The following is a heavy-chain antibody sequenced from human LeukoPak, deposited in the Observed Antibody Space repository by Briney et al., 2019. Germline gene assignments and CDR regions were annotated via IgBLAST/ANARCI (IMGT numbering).Heavy chain of an antibody. J-gene: IGHJ4*02. CDR3: ARGGLESPWSGYNAPDF. V-gene: IGHV3-64*02. CDR2: INAGGGST. D-gene: IGHD3-3*01. CDR1: GFIFSNFD. Sequence: GGPLRLPCAASGFIFSNFDMHWVRQAPGKGLEYVSSINAGGGSTYYAASVKGRFTISRDAVKDTLYLQMGSVRIEDTAVYYCARGGLESPWSGYNAPDFWGQGTLVAVSS.